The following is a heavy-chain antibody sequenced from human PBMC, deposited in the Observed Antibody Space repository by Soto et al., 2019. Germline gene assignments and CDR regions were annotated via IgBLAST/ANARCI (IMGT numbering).Heavy chain of an antibody. V-gene: IGHV3-23*01. CDR1: GFTFSSYA. Sequence: PGGSLRLSCAASGFTFSSYAMSWVRQAPGKGLEWVSAISGSGGSTYYADSVKGRFTISRDNSKNTLYLQMNSLRAEDTAVYYCAKARPDYDYIWGSYSSDYWGQGTLVTVSS. CDR2: ISGSGGST. J-gene: IGHJ4*02. D-gene: IGHD3-16*01. CDR3: AKARPDYDYIWGSYSSDY.